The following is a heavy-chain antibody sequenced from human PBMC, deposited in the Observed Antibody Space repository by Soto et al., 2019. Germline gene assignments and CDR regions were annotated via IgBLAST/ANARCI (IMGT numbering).Heavy chain of an antibody. CDR2: ISGSGGST. CDR3: ANPYWDFWSGPRPYGMDV. CDR1: GFTFSSYA. Sequence: GGSLRLSCAASGFTFSSYAMSWVRQAPGKGLEWVSAISGSGGSTYYADSVKGRFTISRDNSKNTLYLQMNSLRAEDTAVYYCANPYWDFWSGPRPYGMDVWGQGTTVTVSS. J-gene: IGHJ6*02. D-gene: IGHD3-3*02. V-gene: IGHV3-23*01.